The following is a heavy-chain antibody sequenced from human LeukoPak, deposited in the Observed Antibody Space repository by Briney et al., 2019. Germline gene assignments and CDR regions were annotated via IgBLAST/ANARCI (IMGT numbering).Heavy chain of an antibody. V-gene: IGHV1-18*01. D-gene: IGHD4-17*01. CDR1: GYTFTSYG. CDR3: ARDAVKYGDYGEYYLDY. CDR2: ISAYNGNT. Sequence: GASVKVSCKASGYTFTSYGISWVRQAPGQGLEWMGWISAYNGNTNYAQKLQGRVTMTTDTSTSTAYMELRSLRSDDTAVYYCARDAVKYGDYGEYYLDYWGQGTLVTVSS. J-gene: IGHJ4*02.